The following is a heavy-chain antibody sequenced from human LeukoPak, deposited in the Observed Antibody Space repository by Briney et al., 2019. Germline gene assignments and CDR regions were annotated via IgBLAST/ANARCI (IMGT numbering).Heavy chain of an antibody. V-gene: IGHV3-9*01. D-gene: IGHD6-19*01. CDR1: GFAFHNYA. CDR2: INWNSDTK. Sequence: GGSLRLSCVGSGFAFHNYAMHWVRRPPGKGLEWVSAINWNSDTKAYADSVKGRFTISRDNAKNSLYLQMNSLRAEDTAVYYCAREIAVAGLDYWGQGTLVTVSS. J-gene: IGHJ4*02. CDR3: AREIAVAGLDY.